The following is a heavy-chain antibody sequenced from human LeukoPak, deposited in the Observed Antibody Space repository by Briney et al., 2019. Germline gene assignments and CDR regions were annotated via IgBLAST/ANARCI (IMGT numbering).Heavy chain of an antibody. V-gene: IGHV1-2*02. CDR3: ARSAYTLWAHFDY. CDR2: INPNSGGT. CDR1: GYTFTGYY. J-gene: IGHJ4*02. D-gene: IGHD3-16*01. Sequence: ASVKVSCKTSGYTFTGYYMHWVRQAPGQGLEWMGWINPNSGGTNYAQKFQGRVTITADESTSTAYMELSSLRSEDTAVYYCARSAYTLWAHFDYWGQGTLVTVSS.